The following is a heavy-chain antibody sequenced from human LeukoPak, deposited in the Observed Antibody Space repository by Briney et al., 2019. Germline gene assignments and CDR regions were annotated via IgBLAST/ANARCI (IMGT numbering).Heavy chain of an antibody. V-gene: IGHV4-61*01. J-gene: IGHJ5*02. CDR1: GGSVRSGSYY. CDR2: IYYSGST. Sequence: PSETLSLTCSVSGGSVRSGSYYWSWIRRPPGKGLEWIGYIYYSGSTSYIPFLKSRVTISVDTSKNQFSLRLSSVTAADTAVYYCARGFSHYYGSGPNYFDPWGQGTLVTVSS. CDR3: ARGFSHYYGSGPNYFDP. D-gene: IGHD3-10*01.